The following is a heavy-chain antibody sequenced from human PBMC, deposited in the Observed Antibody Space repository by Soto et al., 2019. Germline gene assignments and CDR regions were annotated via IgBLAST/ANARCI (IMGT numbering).Heavy chain of an antibody. CDR2: IRSKAYGGTT. D-gene: IGHD6-19*01. J-gene: IGHJ5*02. CDR1: GFTFGDYA. V-gene: IGHV3-49*05. Sequence: ESGGGLVKPGRSLRLSCTASGFTFGDYAMSWFRQAPGKGLEWVGFIRSKAYGGTTEYAASVKGRFTISRDDSKSIAYLQMNSLKTEDTAVYYCTRDNSAVAGTPDWFDPWGQGTLVTVSS. CDR3: TRDNSAVAGTPDWFDP.